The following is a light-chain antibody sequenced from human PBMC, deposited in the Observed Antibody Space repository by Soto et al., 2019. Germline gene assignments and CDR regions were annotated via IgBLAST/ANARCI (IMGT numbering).Light chain of an antibody. Sequence: QSALTQPPSASGSPGQSVTISCTGTSGDVGGYNFFSWYQQHPGKAPKFMIYDVSKRPSGVPDRFSGSKSGNTASLTVSGLQAEDEADYYCSSYAGGIKWVFGGGTKLTVL. V-gene: IGLV2-8*01. CDR2: DVS. CDR3: SSYAGGIKWV. J-gene: IGLJ3*02. CDR1: SGDVGGYNF.